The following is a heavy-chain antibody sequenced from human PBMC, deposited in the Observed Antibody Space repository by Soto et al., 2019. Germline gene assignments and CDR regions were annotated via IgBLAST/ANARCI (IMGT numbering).Heavy chain of an antibody. J-gene: IGHJ6*02. CDR1: GFTFSSYA. Sequence: VGSLRLSCSACGFTFSSYAMHWVRQAPGKXLEYVSAISSNGGSTYYADSVKGRFTISRDNSKNTLYLQMSSLRAEDTAVYYCVKGANVRYCSGGSCYSVYGMDVWGQGTTVTVSS. D-gene: IGHD2-15*01. CDR3: VKGANVRYCSGGSCYSVYGMDV. CDR2: ISSNGGST. V-gene: IGHV3-64D*06.